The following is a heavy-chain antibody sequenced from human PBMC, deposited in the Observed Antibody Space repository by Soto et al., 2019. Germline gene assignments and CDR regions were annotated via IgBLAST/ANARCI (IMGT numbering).Heavy chain of an antibody. CDR1: GGSISSGGYS. D-gene: IGHD2-15*01. CDR2: IYHSGST. V-gene: IGHV4-30-2*01. CDR3: AREAQMIAARNWFDP. Sequence: KPSETLSLTCAVSGGSISSGGYSWSWIRQPPGKGLEWIGYIYHSGSTYYNPSLKSRVTISVDRSKNQFSLKLSSVTAADTAVYYCAREAQMIAARNWFDPWGQGTLVTVSS. J-gene: IGHJ5*02.